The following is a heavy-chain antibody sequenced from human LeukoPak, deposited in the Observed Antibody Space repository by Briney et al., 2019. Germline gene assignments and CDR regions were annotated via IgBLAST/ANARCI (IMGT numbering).Heavy chain of an antibody. CDR1: GFTFSTYS. Sequence: PGGSLRLSCEVSGFTFSTYSMNWVRQAPGKGLEWVSSISSSSSYIYYADSVKGRFTISRDNAKNSLFLQMNSLRVEDTAVYYCARISPSAGDFWGQGTLVTVSS. D-gene: IGHD6-13*01. V-gene: IGHV3-21*01. J-gene: IGHJ4*02. CDR3: ARISPSAGDF. CDR2: ISSSSSYI.